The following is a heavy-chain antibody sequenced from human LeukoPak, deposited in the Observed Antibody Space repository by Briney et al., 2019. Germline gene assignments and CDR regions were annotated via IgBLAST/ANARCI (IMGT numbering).Heavy chain of an antibody. J-gene: IGHJ6*02. V-gene: IGHV1-69*04. D-gene: IGHD2-15*01. CDR2: IVPILGIA. CDR3: ASDFVVVVAATQARYYYYGMDV. CDR1: GGTFSSYA. Sequence: SVKVSCKASGGTFSSYAISWVRQAPGQGLEWMGRIVPILGIANYAQKFQGRVTITADKSTSTAYMELSSLRSEDTAVYYCASDFVVVVAATQARYYYYGMDVWGQGTTVTVSS.